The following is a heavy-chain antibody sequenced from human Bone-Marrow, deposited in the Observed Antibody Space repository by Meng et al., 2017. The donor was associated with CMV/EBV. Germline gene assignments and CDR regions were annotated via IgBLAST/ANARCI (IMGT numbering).Heavy chain of an antibody. Sequence: GESLKISCVASGFTFSSHAMSWVRQAPGKGLEWVSGFSRNGEAAYYADSVRGRFTISRDISKNTLYLQMNSLRAEDTAIYYCAKAGRDGYNGLLDYWGQGALVTVSS. V-gene: IGHV3-23*01. CDR1: GFTFSSHA. J-gene: IGHJ4*02. CDR3: AKAGRDGYNGLLDY. D-gene: IGHD5-24*01. CDR2: FSRNGEAA.